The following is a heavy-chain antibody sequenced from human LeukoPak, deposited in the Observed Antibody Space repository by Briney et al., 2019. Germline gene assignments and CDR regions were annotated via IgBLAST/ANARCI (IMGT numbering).Heavy chain of an antibody. D-gene: IGHD3-9*01. CDR3: ARGDNYDILTGYQTPSHLSDY. V-gene: IGHV1-2*02. J-gene: IGHJ4*02. CDR2: SNPSSGGT. Sequence: ASVKVSCKASGYIFTGYYLHWVRQAPGQGLEWMGWSNPSSGGTNYAQKFQGRVTMTRDTSISTAYMELSRLRSDDTAVYYCARGDNYDILTGYQTPSHLSDYWGQGTLVTVSS. CDR1: GYIFTGYY.